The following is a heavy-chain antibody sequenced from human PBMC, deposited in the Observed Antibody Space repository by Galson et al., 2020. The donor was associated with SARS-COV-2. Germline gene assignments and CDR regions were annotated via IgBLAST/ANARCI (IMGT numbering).Heavy chain of an antibody. V-gene: IGHV5-51*01. CDR2: IYPGDSDT. CDR3: ARAPTSISNPFYFDF. D-gene: IGHD6-6*01. J-gene: IGHJ4*02. CDR1: GYTFSDYW. Sequence: HGESLKISCKGSGYTFSDYWIGWVRQVPGKGLEWMGIIYPGDSDTRYSPSFKGQVAISADGSTRTSYLRWTSLKASDSAMYFCARAPTSISNPFYFDFWGQGTRVTVSP.